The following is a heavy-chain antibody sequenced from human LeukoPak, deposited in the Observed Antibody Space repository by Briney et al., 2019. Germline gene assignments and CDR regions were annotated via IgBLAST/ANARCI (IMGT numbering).Heavy chain of an antibody. D-gene: IGHD6-25*01. CDR1: GFTFSSYS. V-gene: IGHV3-21*01. J-gene: IGHJ4*02. Sequence: TGGSLRLSCAASGFTFSSYSMNWVRQAPGKGLEWVSSISSSSSYIYYADSVKGRFTISRDNAKNSRYLQMNSLRAEDTAVYYCARDLTATGVSDYWGQGTLVTVSS. CDR3: ARDLTATGVSDY. CDR2: ISSSSSYI.